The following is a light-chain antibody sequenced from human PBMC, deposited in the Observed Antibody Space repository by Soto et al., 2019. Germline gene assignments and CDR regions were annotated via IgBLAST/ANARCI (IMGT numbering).Light chain of an antibody. J-gene: IGKJ4*01. Sequence: DIQMTQSPSFVSASVGDRVTITCRASQGIKSWLAWYQHKPGKAPKVLIFAASSLQSGVPSRFCGSGSGTDFTLTISNLQPEDFATYFCQQVNSFPLTFGGGTKVDIK. CDR3: QQVNSFPLT. V-gene: IGKV1-12*01. CDR2: AAS. CDR1: QGIKSW.